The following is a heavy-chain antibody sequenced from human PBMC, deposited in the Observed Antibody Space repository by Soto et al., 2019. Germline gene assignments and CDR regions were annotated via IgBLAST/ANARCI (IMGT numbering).Heavy chain of an antibody. CDR2: IGAGSDDT. J-gene: IGHJ1*01. D-gene: IGHD6-13*01. Sequence: GGSLRLSCIVSGVTFANYPMTWVRQAPGKGLEWVSSIGAGSDDTYHADSVKGRFTISRDNSKNTVYLQMNSLRVEDTAMYYCWKVKIGAGTYTRAQRTPVPVSA. V-gene: IGHV3-23*01. CDR1: GVTFANYP. CDR3: WKVKIGAGTYT.